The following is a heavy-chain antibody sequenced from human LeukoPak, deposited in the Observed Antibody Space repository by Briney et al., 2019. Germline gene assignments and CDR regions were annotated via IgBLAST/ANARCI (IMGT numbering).Heavy chain of an antibody. V-gene: IGHV3-7*01. D-gene: IGHD3-10*02. Sequence: GGSLRLSCAASGFTFSSYWMSWVRQAPGKGLEWVANIKQDGSEKYYVDSVKGRFSISRDNAKNSLYLQMNSLRAEDTAVYYCAELGITMIGGVWGKGTTVTISS. CDR3: AELGITMIGGV. J-gene: IGHJ6*04. CDR2: IKQDGSEK. CDR1: GFTFSSYW.